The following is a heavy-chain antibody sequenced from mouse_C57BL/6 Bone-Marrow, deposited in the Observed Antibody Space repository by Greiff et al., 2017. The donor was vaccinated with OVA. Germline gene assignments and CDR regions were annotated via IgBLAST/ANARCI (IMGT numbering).Heavy chain of an antibody. J-gene: IGHJ2*01. D-gene: IGHD1-1*01. V-gene: IGHV6-3*01. CDR3: TAIYYYGSSYGYFDY. CDR2: IRLKSDTYAT. CDR1: GFTFRNYW. Sequence: EVHLVESGGCLVQPGGSMQLSCVSSGFTFRNYWMNLVRQSPEKGLEWVAQIRLKSDTYATHYAESVNGRFTISRDDSKSSVYLQINNLRAEDTGIYYCTAIYYYGSSYGYFDYWGQGTTLTVSS.